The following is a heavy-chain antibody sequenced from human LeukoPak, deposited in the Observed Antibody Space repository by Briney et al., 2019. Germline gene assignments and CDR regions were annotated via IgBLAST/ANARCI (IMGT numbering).Heavy chain of an antibody. Sequence: GGSLRLSCAASGFTFSGYAMTWVRQAPGKGLEWVSYISASGDGTYYADSVKGRFTISRDNSESTLYLQMNSLRADDTAVYYCAQRQGHAFDNWGQGTLVTVSS. V-gene: IGHV3-23*01. J-gene: IGHJ4*02. CDR3: AQRQGHAFDN. CDR1: GFTFSGYA. CDR2: ISASGDGT.